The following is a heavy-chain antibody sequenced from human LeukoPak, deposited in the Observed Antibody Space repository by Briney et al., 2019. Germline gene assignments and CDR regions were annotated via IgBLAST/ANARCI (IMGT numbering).Heavy chain of an antibody. V-gene: IGHV1-69*06. J-gene: IGHJ4*02. Sequence: SVTVSCKASGYTFTSYGISWVRQAPGQGLEWMGGIIPIFGTANYAQKFQGRVTITADKSTSTAYMELSSLRSEDTAVYYCARTSNYGLFYYWGQGTLVTVSS. CDR1: GYTFTSYG. CDR2: IIPIFGTA. D-gene: IGHD3/OR15-3a*01. CDR3: ARTSNYGLFYY.